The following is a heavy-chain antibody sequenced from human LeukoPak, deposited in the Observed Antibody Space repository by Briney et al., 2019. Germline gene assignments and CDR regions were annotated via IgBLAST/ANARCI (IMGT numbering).Heavy chain of an antibody. D-gene: IGHD6-19*01. V-gene: IGHV1-18*01. CDR1: GYTFTSYG. CDR3: ARDILLPSQWLVDY. J-gene: IGHJ4*02. Sequence: ASVKVSCKASGYTFTSYGISWVRQAPGQGLEWMGWISAYNGNTNYAQKLQGRVTMTTDTSTSTAYMELRSLRSDDTAVYCCARDILLPSQWLVDYWGQGTLVTASS. CDR2: ISAYNGNT.